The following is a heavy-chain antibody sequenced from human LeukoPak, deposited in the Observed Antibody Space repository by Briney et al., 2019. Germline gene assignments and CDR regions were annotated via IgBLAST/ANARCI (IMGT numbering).Heavy chain of an antibody. CDR2: INHSGST. Sequence: PSETLSLTCAVYGGSFSGYYWSCIRQPPGKGLEWIGEINHSGSTNYNPSLKSRVTISVDTSKNQFSLKLSSVTAADTAVYYCARIGSSSSSPWGQGTLVTVSS. D-gene: IGHD6-13*01. CDR1: GGSFSGYY. V-gene: IGHV4-34*01. J-gene: IGHJ5*02. CDR3: ARIGSSSSSP.